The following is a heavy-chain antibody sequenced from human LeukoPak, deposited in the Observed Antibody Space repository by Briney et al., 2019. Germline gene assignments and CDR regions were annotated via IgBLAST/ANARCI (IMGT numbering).Heavy chain of an antibody. Sequence: GGSLRLSCAASGFTFSSFGMHWVRQVPGKGLEWVALIWFDGSNQYYADSVKGRFTISRDNSRNTLYLQMNSLRAEDTALYYCASGGYGGSGYYFDYWGQGTLVSVSS. D-gene: IGHD6-19*01. CDR1: GFTFSSFG. CDR3: ASGGYGGSGYYFDY. CDR2: IWFDGSNQ. V-gene: IGHV3-33*01. J-gene: IGHJ4*02.